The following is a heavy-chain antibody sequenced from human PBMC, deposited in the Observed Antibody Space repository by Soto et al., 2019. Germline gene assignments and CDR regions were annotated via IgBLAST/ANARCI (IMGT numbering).Heavy chain of an antibody. CDR3: ARGRGNSAGVTTFDY. CDR2: IIPIFGTA. Sequence: QVQLVQSGAEVKKPGSSVRVSCKSSGGVFSSFAISWVRQAPGQGLEWMGGIIPIFGTANYAQKFQGRVTITADDSTSTAYMELSSLRFEDTAVYYCARGRGNSAGVTTFDYWGQGTLVTVSS. V-gene: IGHV1-69*01. CDR1: GGVFSSFA. D-gene: IGHD6-13*01. J-gene: IGHJ4*02.